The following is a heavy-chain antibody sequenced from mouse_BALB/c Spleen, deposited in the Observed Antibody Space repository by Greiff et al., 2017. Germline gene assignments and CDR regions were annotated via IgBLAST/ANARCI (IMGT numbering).Heavy chain of an antibody. D-gene: IGHD2-2*01. V-gene: IGHV1S29*02. J-gene: IGHJ1*01. Sequence: EVQLQQSGPELVKPGASVKISCKASGYTFTDYNMHWVKQSHGKSLEWIGYIYPYNGGTGYNQKFKSKATLTVDNSSSTAYMELRSLTSEDSAVYYCARWLRRYWYFDVWGAGTTVTVSS. CDR2: IYPYNGGT. CDR1: GYTFTDYN. CDR3: ARWLRRYWYFDV.